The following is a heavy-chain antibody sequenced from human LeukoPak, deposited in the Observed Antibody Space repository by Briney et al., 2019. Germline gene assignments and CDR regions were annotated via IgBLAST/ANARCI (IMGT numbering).Heavy chain of an antibody. CDR3: ARRRGFAQFDP. J-gene: IGHJ5*02. V-gene: IGHV3-74*01. CDR2: INSDGSST. D-gene: IGHD3-16*01. Sequence: GGSLRLSCAASGFTFSSYWMHWVRQAPGKGLVWVSRINSDGSSTSYADSVKGRFTISRDNSKNTLYLQMNSLRAEDTAVYYCARRRGFAQFDPWGHGTLVTVSS. CDR1: GFTFSSYW.